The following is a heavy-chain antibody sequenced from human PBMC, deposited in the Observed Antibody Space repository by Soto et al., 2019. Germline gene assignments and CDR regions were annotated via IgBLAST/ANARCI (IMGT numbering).Heavy chain of an antibody. CDR2: IYYSGST. CDR3: ARVPNYSSSWHTDYGMDV. V-gene: IGHV4-39*01. Sequence: QLQLQESGPGLVKPSETLSLTCTVSGGSISSSSYYWGWIRQPPGKGLEWIGSIYYSGSTYYNPSLKSRVTISVDTSKNQSSLKLSSVTAADTAVYYCARVPNYSSSWHTDYGMDVWGQGTTVTVSS. J-gene: IGHJ6*02. CDR1: GGSISSSSYY. D-gene: IGHD6-13*01.